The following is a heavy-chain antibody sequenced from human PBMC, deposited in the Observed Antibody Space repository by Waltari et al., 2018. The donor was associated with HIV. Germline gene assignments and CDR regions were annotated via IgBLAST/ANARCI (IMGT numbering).Heavy chain of an antibody. V-gene: IGHV3-30-3*01. D-gene: IGHD2-15*01. CDR2: ISYDGANK. Sequence: QVQLVESGGDVVQTGRSLGLSCAASGVNFLNSAMPRVGQAPGKGLEWVAVISYDGANKFYADSVKGRFTISRDNSKNTLYLQMNSLRADDTAVYHCASGHNQDWTGTSRYSGDYWGQGTLVAVSS. J-gene: IGHJ4*02. CDR1: GVNFLNSA. CDR3: ASGHNQDWTGTSRYSGDY.